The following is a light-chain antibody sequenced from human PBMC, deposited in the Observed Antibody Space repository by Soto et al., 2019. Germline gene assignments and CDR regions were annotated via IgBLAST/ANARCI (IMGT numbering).Light chain of an antibody. V-gene: IGKV1-39*01. Sequence: IQMTQSPSSLSASVGDRVTITCRASQNINSYLNWYQQKPGKAPKLLIYVASKLHNGVPSRFSGGGSGTHFTLTISSLPPEDLGTYYCQQTYSTFLTFGPGTKVESK. CDR1: QNINSY. J-gene: IGKJ3*01. CDR2: VAS. CDR3: QQTYSTFLT.